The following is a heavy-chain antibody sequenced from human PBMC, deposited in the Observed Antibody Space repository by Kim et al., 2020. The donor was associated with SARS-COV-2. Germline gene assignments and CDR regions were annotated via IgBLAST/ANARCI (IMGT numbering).Heavy chain of an antibody. J-gene: IGHJ3*02. D-gene: IGHD5-12*01. CDR2: IYYSGST. Sequence: SETLSLTCTVSGGSISSGGYYWSWIRQHPGKGLEWIGYIYYSGSTYYNPSLKSRVTISVDTSKNQFSLKLSSVTAADTAVYYCARDLRDGYNSDAFDIWGQGTMVTVSS. CDR3: ARDLRDGYNSDAFDI. CDR1: GGSISSGGYY. V-gene: IGHV4-31*03.